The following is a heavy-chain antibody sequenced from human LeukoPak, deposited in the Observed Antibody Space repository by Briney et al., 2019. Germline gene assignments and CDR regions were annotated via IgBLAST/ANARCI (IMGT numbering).Heavy chain of an antibody. D-gene: IGHD6-19*01. J-gene: IGHJ4*02. V-gene: IGHV4-39*01. CDR3: ARLDGIAVAGYFDY. Sequence: PPETLSLTCIVPGGHISSRNYYWGWIRQPPGKGLEWIGSIYYSGSNYYNPSLKSRVTISVDTSKNQFSLKLSSVTAADTAVYYCARLDGIAVAGYFDYWGPGTLVTVSS. CDR2: IYYSGSN. CDR1: GGHISSRNYY.